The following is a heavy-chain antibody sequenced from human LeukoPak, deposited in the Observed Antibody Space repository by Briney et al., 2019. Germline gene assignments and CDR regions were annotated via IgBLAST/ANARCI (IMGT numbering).Heavy chain of an antibody. D-gene: IGHD3-22*01. V-gene: IGHV1-2*02. CDR3: ARGPITMIVVALGAFDI. J-gene: IGHJ3*02. CDR1: GYTFTGYY. CDR2: INPNSGGT. Sequence: ASVKVSCKASGYTFTGYYMHWVRQAPGQGLEWKGWINPNSGGTNYAQKFQGRVTMTRDTSISTAYMELSRLRSDDTAVYYCARGPITMIVVALGAFDIWGQGTMVTVSS.